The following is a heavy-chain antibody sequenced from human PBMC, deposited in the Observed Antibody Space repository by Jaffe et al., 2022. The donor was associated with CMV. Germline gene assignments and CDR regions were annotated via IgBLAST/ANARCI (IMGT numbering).Heavy chain of an antibody. V-gene: IGHV4-34*01. Sequence: QVQLQQWGAGLLKPSETLSLTCAVYGGSFSGYYWSWIRQPPGKGLEWIGEINHSGSTNYNPSLKSRVTISVDTSKNQFSLKLSSVTAADTAVYYCARGAVQLWLRGGYYYYYMDVWGKGTTVTVSS. CDR1: GGSFSGYY. CDR2: INHSGST. J-gene: IGHJ6*03. CDR3: ARGAVQLWLRGGYYYYYMDV. D-gene: IGHD5-18*01.